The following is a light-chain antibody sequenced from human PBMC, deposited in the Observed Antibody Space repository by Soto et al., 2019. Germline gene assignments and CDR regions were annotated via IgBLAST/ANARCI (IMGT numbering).Light chain of an antibody. CDR2: GAS. J-gene: IGKJ5*01. V-gene: IGKV3-20*01. CDR3: QQYADSPIT. CDR1: QSVAGSY. Sequence: EIVLTQSPGTLSSSPGERVTLSCRASQSVAGSYLAWYQQKPGQAPRLLIHGASSWAAGIPDRFSGSGSGTEFTLTISSLEPEDFAVYYCQQYADSPITFGQGPRLEIK.